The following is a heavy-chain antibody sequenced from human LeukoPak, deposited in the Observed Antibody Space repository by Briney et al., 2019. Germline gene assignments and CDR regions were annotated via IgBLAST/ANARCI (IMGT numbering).Heavy chain of an antibody. V-gene: IGHV3-30*04. J-gene: IGHJ4*02. CDR2: ISYDGRNK. D-gene: IGHD4-17*01. CDR3: ARSDLHNGDYPLHFDY. Sequence: PGGSLRLSCAASGFTFSSYAMHWVRQAPGKGLEWAAVISYDGRNKYYADSVKGRFTISRDNSKNTLYLQMNSLRAEDTAVYYCARSDLHNGDYPLHFDYWGQGTLVTVSP. CDR1: GFTFSSYA.